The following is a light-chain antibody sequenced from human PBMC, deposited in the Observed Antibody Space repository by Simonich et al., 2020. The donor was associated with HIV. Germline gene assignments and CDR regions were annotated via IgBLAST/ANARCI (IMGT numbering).Light chain of an antibody. J-gene: IGLJ1*01. CDR2: DVN. V-gene: IGLV2-14*01. Sequence: QSALTQPASVSGSPGQSITISCTGTSSDVGDNNYVSCYQQHPGKAPKLMIYDVNKRPSGVTNRFSGSNSGNTASLTISGLQAEHEADYYCSSYTSSTTVFGTGTKVTVL. CDR1: SSDVGDNNY. CDR3: SSYTSSTTV.